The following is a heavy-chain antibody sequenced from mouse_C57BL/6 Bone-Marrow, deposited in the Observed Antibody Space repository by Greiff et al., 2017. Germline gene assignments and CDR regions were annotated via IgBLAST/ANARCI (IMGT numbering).Heavy chain of an antibody. J-gene: IGHJ2*01. V-gene: IGHV5-4*01. CDR3: ARDPNWHEYYLDY. CDR2: ISYGGSYT. CDR1: GCTLSRYA. Sequence: EVQGVESGGGLVKPGGSLKLSCAALGCTLSRYAMSWARQTPEKRLEWVATISYGGSYTYYPDNVMGRFTISSDNAKNNLYLQMGHLMSEDTARYYCARDPNWHEYYLDYWRQGSTLTDAS. D-gene: IGHD4-1*01.